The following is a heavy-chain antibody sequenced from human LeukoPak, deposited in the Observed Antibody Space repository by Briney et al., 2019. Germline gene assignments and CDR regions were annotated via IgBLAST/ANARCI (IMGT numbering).Heavy chain of an antibody. CDR3: ARTERWLQLRYYFDY. CDR2: LNPSGGST. CDR1: GYTFTSYY. D-gene: IGHD5-24*01. Sequence: VKVSCKASGYTFTSYYMHWVRQAPGQGLEGMGILNPSGGSTSYAQKFQGRVTMTRDTSTSTVYMELSSLRSEDTAVYYCARTERWLQLRYYFDYWGQGTLVTVSS. V-gene: IGHV1-46*03. J-gene: IGHJ4*02.